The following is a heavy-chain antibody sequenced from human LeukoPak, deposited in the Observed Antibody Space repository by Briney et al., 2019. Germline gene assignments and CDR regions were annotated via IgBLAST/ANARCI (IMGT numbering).Heavy chain of an antibody. CDR2: MYLSGTT. V-gene: IGHV4-4*02. D-gene: IGHD3-22*01. Sequence: SGTLSLTCTVSGDSINSLDLWSWVRQPPGKGLEWIGEMYLSGTTHSNPSVKSRVTISIDKSKNQFFLNLSSMAAADTAVYYCAGLVGRYSSGLYYYYFDYWGQGTLVTVSS. CDR1: GDSINSLDL. CDR3: AGLVGRYSSGLYYYYFDY. J-gene: IGHJ4*02.